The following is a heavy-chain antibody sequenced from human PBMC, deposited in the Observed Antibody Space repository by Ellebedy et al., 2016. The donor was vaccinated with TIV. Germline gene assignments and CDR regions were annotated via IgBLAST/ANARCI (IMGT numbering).Heavy chain of an antibody. CDR3: ARAPYYDILTGPFPDY. CDR2: IDPSDSYT. D-gene: IGHD3-9*01. Sequence: GESLKISCKGSGYSFTSYWISWVRQMPGKGLEWMGRIDPSDSYTNYSPSFQGHVTISADKSISTAYLQWSSLKASDTAMYYCARAPYYDILTGPFPDYWGQGTLVTVSS. J-gene: IGHJ4*02. V-gene: IGHV5-10-1*01. CDR1: GYSFTSYW.